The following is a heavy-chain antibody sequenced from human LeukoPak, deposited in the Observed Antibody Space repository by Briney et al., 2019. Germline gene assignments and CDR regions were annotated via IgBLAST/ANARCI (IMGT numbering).Heavy chain of an antibody. CDR3: ARTTVTTYNNWFDP. J-gene: IGHJ5*02. CDR1: GFSFRNYW. CDR2: ISGSGGST. D-gene: IGHD4-11*01. V-gene: IGHV3-23*01. Sequence: PGGSLRLSCTTSGFSFRNYWMGWVRQAPGKGLEWVSAISGSGGSTYYADSVKGRFTISRDNSNNTLYLQMNSLRAEDTAVYYCARTTVTTYNNWFDPWGQGTLVTVSS.